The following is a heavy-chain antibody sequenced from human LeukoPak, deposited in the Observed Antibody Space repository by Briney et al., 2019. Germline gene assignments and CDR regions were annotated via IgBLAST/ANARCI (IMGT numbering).Heavy chain of an antibody. CDR3: TTDEDWNYARKDV. Sequence: PGGSLRLSCAASGFTFNYAWMSWVRQVPGKGLEWVGQTVSEIDGGTTDYATPVRGRFTISRDDSKSTLYLQMNSLKIEDTAVYYCTTDEDWNYARKDVWGQGATVIVSS. CDR2: TVSEIDGGTT. J-gene: IGHJ6*02. CDR1: GFTFNYAW. D-gene: IGHD1-7*01. V-gene: IGHV3-15*04.